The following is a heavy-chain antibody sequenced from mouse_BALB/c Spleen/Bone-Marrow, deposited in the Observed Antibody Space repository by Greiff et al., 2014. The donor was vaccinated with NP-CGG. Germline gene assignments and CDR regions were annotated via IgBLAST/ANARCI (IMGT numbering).Heavy chain of an antibody. J-gene: IGHJ2*01. CDR2: IWAGGST. CDR1: GVSLTSYG. Sequence: QVQLKESGPGLVAPSQSLSITCTVSGVSLTSYGVHWVRQPPGKGLEWLGVIWAGGSTNYNSALMSRLSISKDNSKSQVFLKMNSLQTDDTAMYYCAREGDYYGSSDYWGQGTTLTVSS. V-gene: IGHV2-9*02. CDR3: AREGDYYGSSDY. D-gene: IGHD1-1*01.